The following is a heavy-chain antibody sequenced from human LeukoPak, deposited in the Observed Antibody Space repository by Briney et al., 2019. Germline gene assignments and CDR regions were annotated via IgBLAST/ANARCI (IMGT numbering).Heavy chain of an antibody. CDR1: DGSISSYY. V-gene: IGHV4-59*01. D-gene: IGHD1-26*01. Sequence: KPSETLSLTCTVSDGSISSYYWSWIRQPPGKALEWIGYIYYSGSTNCNPSLKSRVTISVDTSKNQFSLKLTSVTAADTAVYYCARVPIGSYSQFDYWGQGTLVTVSS. CDR2: IYYSGST. J-gene: IGHJ4*02. CDR3: ARVPIGSYSQFDY.